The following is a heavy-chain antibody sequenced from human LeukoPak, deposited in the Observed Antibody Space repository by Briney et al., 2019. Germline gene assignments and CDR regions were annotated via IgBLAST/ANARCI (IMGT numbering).Heavy chain of an antibody. D-gene: IGHD3-3*01. J-gene: IGHJ3*02. Sequence: SETLSLTCTVSGDSLSSSRYYWGWIRQPPGKGLQWIGSMYYSGSTYYRPSLKSRVTISVDTSKNQFSLRLSSVTAADTALYYCARRQAGALEQSDFDSWGQVTMVTVSS. CDR3: ARRQAGALEQSDFDS. V-gene: IGHV4-39*01. CDR1: GDSLSSSRYY. CDR2: MYYSGST.